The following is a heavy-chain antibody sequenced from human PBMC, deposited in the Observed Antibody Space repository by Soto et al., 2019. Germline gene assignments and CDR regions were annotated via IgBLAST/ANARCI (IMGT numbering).Heavy chain of an antibody. CDR3: ARALGGDVYYYGMDF. Sequence: GASVKVSCKASGGTFSSYAISWVRQAPGQGLEWMGGIIPIFGTANYAQKFQGRVTITADESTSTAYMELSSLRSEDTAVYYCARALGGDVYYYGMDFWGQGTTVTVSS. D-gene: IGHD2-21*02. V-gene: IGHV1-69*13. CDR1: GGTFSSYA. J-gene: IGHJ6*02. CDR2: IIPIFGTA.